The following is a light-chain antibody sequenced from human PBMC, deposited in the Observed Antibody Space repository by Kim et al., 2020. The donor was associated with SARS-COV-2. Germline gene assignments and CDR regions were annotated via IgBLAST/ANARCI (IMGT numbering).Light chain of an antibody. V-gene: IGLV7-46*01. CDR1: TGPVTSSHF. Sequence: QAVVTQEPSLTVSPGETVTLTCSSSTGPVTSSHFPYCFQQRPGQAPRTLISDTTNTHSWTPARFSGSLLGDKAALTLSGAQPEDEADYYCLLSYSGVWVFGGGTQLTVL. CDR2: DTT. CDR3: LLSYSGVWV. J-gene: IGLJ3*02.